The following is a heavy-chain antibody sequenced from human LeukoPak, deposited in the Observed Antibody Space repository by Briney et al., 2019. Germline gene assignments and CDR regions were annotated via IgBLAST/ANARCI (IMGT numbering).Heavy chain of an antibody. V-gene: IGHV3-66*02. D-gene: IGHD3-22*01. CDR2: IYSGGST. CDR3: AKTGERAYYDSSGYLNY. J-gene: IGHJ4*02. Sequence: GGSLRLSCAASGFTVSSNYMSWVRQAPGKGLEWVSVIYSGGSTYYADSVKGRFTISRDNSKNTLYLQMNSLRAEDTAVYYCAKTGERAYYDSSGYLNYWGQGTLVTVSS. CDR1: GFTVSSNY.